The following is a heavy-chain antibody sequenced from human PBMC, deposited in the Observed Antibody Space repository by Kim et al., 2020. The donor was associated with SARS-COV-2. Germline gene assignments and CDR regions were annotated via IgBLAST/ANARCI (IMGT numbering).Heavy chain of an antibody. V-gene: IGHV4-4*02. CDR2: IYHSGST. CDR3: ARDQAGSGSPLFDY. Sequence: SETLSLTCAVSGGSISSSNWWSWVRQPPGKGLEWIGEIYHSGSTNYNPSLKSRVTISVDKSKNQFSLKLSSVTAADTAVYYCARDQAGSGSPLFDYWGQGTLVTVSS. J-gene: IGHJ4*02. D-gene: IGHD3-10*01. CDR1: GGSISSSNW.